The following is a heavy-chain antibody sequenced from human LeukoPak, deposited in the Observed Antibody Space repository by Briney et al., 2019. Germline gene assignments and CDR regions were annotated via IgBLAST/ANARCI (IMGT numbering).Heavy chain of an antibody. J-gene: IGHJ6*03. Sequence: PGGSLRLSCAASGFTFSSYGMHWVRQAPGKGLEWVAFIRYDGSNKYYADSVKGRFTISRDNSKNTLYLQMNSLRAEDTAVYYCAKSGGAGSYSRYYMDVWGKGTTVTISS. CDR3: AKSGGAGSYSRYYMDV. CDR2: IRYDGSNK. CDR1: GFTFSSYG. V-gene: IGHV3-30*02. D-gene: IGHD1-26*01.